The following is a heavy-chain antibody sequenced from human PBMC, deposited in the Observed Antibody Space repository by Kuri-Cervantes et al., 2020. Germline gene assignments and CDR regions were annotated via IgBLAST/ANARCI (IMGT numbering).Heavy chain of an antibody. Sequence: ETLSLTCAASGFTFSTYWMSWVRQAPGKGLEWVANMNEDGSQKYYVDSVKGRFTVSRDNAKNSLYLQMNSLRAEDTAVYYCAREPIVVVPAARGLLVVSYGMDVWGQGTTVTVSS. CDR1: GFTFSTYW. CDR3: AREPIVVVPAARGLLVVSYGMDV. CDR2: MNEDGSQK. D-gene: IGHD2-2*01. V-gene: IGHV3-7*01. J-gene: IGHJ6*02.